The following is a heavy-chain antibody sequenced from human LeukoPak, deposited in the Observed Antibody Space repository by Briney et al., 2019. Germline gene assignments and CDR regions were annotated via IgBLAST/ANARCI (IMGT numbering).Heavy chain of an antibody. Sequence: GGSLRLSCAASGFTFSSYAMSWVRQAPRKGLEWVSAISGSGGSTYYADPVKGRFTISRDNSKNTLYLQMNSLRAEDTAVYYCAKVLEGTAIHSDWGQGTLVTVSS. D-gene: IGHD2-21*02. CDR1: GFTFSSYA. CDR2: ISGSGGST. V-gene: IGHV3-23*01. CDR3: AKVLEGTAIHSD. J-gene: IGHJ4*02.